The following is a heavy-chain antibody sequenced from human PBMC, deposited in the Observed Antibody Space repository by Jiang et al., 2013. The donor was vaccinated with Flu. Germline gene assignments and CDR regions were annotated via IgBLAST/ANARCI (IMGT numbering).Heavy chain of an antibody. J-gene: IGHJ4*02. CDR3: AKGPWAQLATPLAD. CDR2: VYTTGIT. CDR1: GGSTRSIY. D-gene: IGHD6-6*01. Sequence: GSGLVKPSETLSLNCTVSGGSTRSIYWSWLRQPPGKGLEWIGYVYTTGITNYNPSLESRVTISIDTSKSQFSLKLRSVTAADTAVYFCAKGPWAQLATPLADWGRGALVTVSS. V-gene: IGHV4-4*08.